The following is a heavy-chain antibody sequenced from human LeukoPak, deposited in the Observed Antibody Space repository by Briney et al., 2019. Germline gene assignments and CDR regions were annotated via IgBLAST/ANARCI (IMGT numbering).Heavy chain of an antibody. Sequence: GGSLRLSCAASGFTFSYYWMSWVGQAPGKGLQWVANIRQDGSERYYVDSVKGRFTISRDNAKNSLYLQMNSLRAEDTAVYYCARDLLAAAGDFDYWGQGTLVTVSS. D-gene: IGHD6-13*01. V-gene: IGHV3-7*01. CDR2: IRQDGSER. CDR3: ARDLLAAAGDFDY. J-gene: IGHJ4*02. CDR1: GFTFSYYW.